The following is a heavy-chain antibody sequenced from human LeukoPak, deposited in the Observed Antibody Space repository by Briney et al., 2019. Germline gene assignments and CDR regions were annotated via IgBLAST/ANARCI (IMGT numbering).Heavy chain of an antibody. D-gene: IGHD1-26*01. Sequence: AGGSLRLSCAASGFTFTSYSMNWVRQAPGKGLEWVSTISGGGGSTYYADSVKDRFTISRDNSKNTLYLQVNSLRAEDTAVYYCAKGGKWDVTPFDYWGQGTLVTVSS. J-gene: IGHJ4*02. V-gene: IGHV3-23*01. CDR3: AKGGKWDVTPFDY. CDR1: GFTFTSYS. CDR2: ISGGGGST.